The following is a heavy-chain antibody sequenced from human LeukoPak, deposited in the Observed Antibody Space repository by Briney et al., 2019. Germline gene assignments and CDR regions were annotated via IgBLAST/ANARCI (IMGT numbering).Heavy chain of an antibody. D-gene: IGHD6-13*01. CDR2: IYHSGST. CDR3: ARTATGYSSSFFAVWFDP. Sequence: PSETLSLTCTVSGYSISSGYYWGWIRQPPGEGLEWIGSIYHSGSTYYNPSLKSRVTISVDTSKNQFSLKLSSVTAADTAVYYCARTATGYSSSFFAVWFDPWGQGTLVTVSS. V-gene: IGHV4-38-2*02. CDR1: GYSISSGYY. J-gene: IGHJ5*02.